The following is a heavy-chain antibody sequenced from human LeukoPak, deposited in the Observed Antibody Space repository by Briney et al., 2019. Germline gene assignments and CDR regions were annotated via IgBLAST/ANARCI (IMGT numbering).Heavy chain of an antibody. CDR2: IYSGGST. CDR3: ARDWGSGSFYAEPYFDY. J-gene: IGHJ4*02. Sequence: GGSLRLSCAASGFTVSSNYMSWVRQAPGKGLEWVSVIYSGGSTDYADSVKGRFTISRDNSKNTLYLQMNSLRAEDTAVYYCARDWGSGSFYAEPYFDYWGQGTLVTVSS. D-gene: IGHD3-10*01. CDR1: GFTVSSNY. V-gene: IGHV3-53*01.